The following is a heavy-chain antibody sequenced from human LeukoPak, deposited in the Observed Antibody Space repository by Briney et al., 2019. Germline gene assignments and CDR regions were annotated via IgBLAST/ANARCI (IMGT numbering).Heavy chain of an antibody. CDR3: ARMAELLWFGELFRRAAATEGIDY. CDR1: GYTFTSYG. CDR2: ISAYNGNT. Sequence: ASVKVSCKASGYTFTSYGISWVRQAPGQGLEWMGWISAYNGNTNYAQKLQGRVTMTTDTSTSTAYMELRSLRSDDTAVYYCARMAELLWFGELFRRAAATEGIDYWGQGTLVTVSS. D-gene: IGHD3-10*01. V-gene: IGHV1-18*01. J-gene: IGHJ4*02.